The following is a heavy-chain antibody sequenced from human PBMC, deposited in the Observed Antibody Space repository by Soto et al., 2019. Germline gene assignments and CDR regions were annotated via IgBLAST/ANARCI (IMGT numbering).Heavy chain of an antibody. Sequence: PGESLKISCKGSGYSFSGYWITWVRQKPGQDLEWMGRIDPSDSQTYYSPSFRGHVTISVTKSITTVFLQWSSLRASDTAMYYCARQIYDSDTGPNFQYYFDSWGQGTPVTVSS. CDR2: IDPSDSQT. D-gene: IGHD3-22*01. CDR3: ARQIYDSDTGPNFQYYFDS. J-gene: IGHJ4*02. V-gene: IGHV5-10-1*01. CDR1: GYSFSGYW.